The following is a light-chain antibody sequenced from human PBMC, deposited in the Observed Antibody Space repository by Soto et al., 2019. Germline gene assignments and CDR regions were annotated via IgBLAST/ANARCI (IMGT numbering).Light chain of an antibody. CDR2: GAS. J-gene: IGKJ1*01. CDR1: QSVSSY. V-gene: IGKV3-15*01. CDR3: QQYKDWPTT. Sequence: EIVMTQSPATLSVSPGERVTLSCRASQSVSSYLAWYQQKPGQAPRLLIYGASTGATGIPARFSGSGSGTEFTLTISSLQSEDFAVYYCQQYKDWPTTFGQGTKVDIK.